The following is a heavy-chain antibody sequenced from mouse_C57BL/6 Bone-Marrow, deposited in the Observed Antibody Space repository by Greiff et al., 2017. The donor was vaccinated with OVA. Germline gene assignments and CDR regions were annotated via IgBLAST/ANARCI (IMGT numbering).Heavy chain of an antibody. Sequence: VQLVESGAELVKPGASVKLSCKASGYTFTSYWMHWVKQRPGQGLEWIGMIHPNSGSTNYNEKFKSKATLTVDKSSSTAYMQLSSLTSEDSAVYDCARSGPFITTVVDFDYWGQGTTLTVSS. CDR2: IHPNSGST. D-gene: IGHD1-1*01. V-gene: IGHV1-64*01. CDR1: GYTFTSYW. J-gene: IGHJ2*01. CDR3: ARSGPFITTVVDFDY.